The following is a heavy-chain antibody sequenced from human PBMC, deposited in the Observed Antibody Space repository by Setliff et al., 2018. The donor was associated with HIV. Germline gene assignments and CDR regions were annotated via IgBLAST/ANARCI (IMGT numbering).Heavy chain of an antibody. CDR3: AKDPNYGSGTYPDSFQT. Sequence: GGSLRLSCAVSGFTFSSHYMSWIRQAPGKGLEWVSYISNSGSSIKIAESVQGRFTISRDNAKNSLYLQMDSLRAEDTAVYYCAKDPNYGSGTYPDSFQTWGQGTMVTVSS. D-gene: IGHD3-10*01. CDR2: ISNSGSSI. CDR1: GFTFSSHY. J-gene: IGHJ3*02. V-gene: IGHV3-11*01.